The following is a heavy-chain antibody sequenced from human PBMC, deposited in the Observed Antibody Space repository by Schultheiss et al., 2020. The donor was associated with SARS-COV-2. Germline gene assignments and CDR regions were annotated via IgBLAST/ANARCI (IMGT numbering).Heavy chain of an antibody. J-gene: IGHJ4*02. Sequence: SVKVSCKASGGTFSSYAINWVRQAPGQGLEWMGGIIPIFGTANYAQKFQGRVTITADKSTSTAYMELSSLRSDDTAVYYCARDPGGTKAPDYWGQGTLVTVSS. CDR3: ARDPGGTKAPDY. D-gene: IGHD2-8*01. CDR2: IIPIFGTA. V-gene: IGHV1-69*06. CDR1: GGTFSSYA.